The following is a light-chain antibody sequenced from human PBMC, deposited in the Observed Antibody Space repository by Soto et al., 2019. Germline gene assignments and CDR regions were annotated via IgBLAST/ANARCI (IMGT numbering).Light chain of an antibody. J-gene: IGKJ1*01. CDR1: QSINYY. CDR3: QQYNSFSPWT. V-gene: IGKV1-5*01. CDR2: DAS. Sequence: DIQMTQSPSTLSASVGDRVTITCRASQSINYYSAGYQQKPGKAPKLLLYDASSLESAVPSRFSGSGSGTEFTLTINSMQSDDFSAYFCQQYNSFSPWTFGQGTKVEI.